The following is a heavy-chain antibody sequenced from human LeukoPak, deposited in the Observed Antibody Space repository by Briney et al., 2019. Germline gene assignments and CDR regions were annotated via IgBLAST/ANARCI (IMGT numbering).Heavy chain of an antibody. V-gene: IGHV3-64*01. CDR3: ARGYSSSWYYFDY. D-gene: IGHD6-13*01. Sequence: GGSLRLSCAGSGFTFSSYAMHWVRQAPGKGLEYVSVISSNGDSTYYANSVKGRFTISRDNSKNTLYLQMGSLRAEDMAVYYCARGYSSSWYYFDYWGQGTLVTVSS. CDR2: ISSNGDST. J-gene: IGHJ4*02. CDR1: GFTFSSYA.